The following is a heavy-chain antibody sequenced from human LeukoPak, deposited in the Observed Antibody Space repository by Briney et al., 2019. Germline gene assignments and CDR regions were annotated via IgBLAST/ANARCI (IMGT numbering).Heavy chain of an antibody. D-gene: IGHD3-10*01. CDR3: ARESRTDYYGDY. J-gene: IGHJ4*02. Sequence: PGGSLRLSCAASGFTFSNYAMSWVRQVPGKGLEWVSRIKSDGSSTSYADLVKGRFTMSRDNAKNTLYLQMNSLRAEDTAVYYCARESRTDYYGDYWGQGTLVTVSS. CDR1: GFTFSNYA. V-gene: IGHV3-74*01. CDR2: IKSDGSST.